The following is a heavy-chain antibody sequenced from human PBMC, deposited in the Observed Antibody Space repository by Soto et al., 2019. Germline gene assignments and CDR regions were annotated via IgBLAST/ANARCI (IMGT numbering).Heavy chain of an antibody. CDR2: IYHSGST. J-gene: IGHJ4*01. Sequence: SLTFAVSGDSISSGGYSWSWVRQPPGKGLEWIGYIYHSGSTYYNPSLKSRVTISVDRSKNQFSLKLSSVTAADTAGYYCKSSHTPALLDYWGKDTRVSVSS. D-gene: IGHD6-19*01. CDR3: KSSHTPALLDY. V-gene: IGHV4-30-2*01. CDR1: GDSISSGGYS.